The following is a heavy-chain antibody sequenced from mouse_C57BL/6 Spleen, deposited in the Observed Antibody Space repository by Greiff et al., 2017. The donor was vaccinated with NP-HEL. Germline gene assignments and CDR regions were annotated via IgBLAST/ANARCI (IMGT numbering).Heavy chain of an antibody. CDR3: ARYYYYGSSYYFDY. J-gene: IGHJ2*01. CDR2: INYDGSST. Sequence: EVKVVESEGGLVQPGSSMKLSCTASGFTFSDYYMAWVRQVPEKGLEWVANINYDGSSTYYLDSLKSRFIISRDNAKNILYLQMSSLKSEDTATYYCARYYYYGSSYYFDYWGQGTTLTVSS. D-gene: IGHD1-1*01. CDR1: GFTFSDYY. V-gene: IGHV5-16*01.